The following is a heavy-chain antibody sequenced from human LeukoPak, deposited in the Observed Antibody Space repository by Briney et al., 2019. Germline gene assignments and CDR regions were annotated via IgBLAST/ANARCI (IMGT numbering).Heavy chain of an antibody. J-gene: IGHJ3*02. CDR2: INHSGST. CDR1: GGSFSGYY. Sequence: SETLSLTCAVYGGSFSGYYWSWIRQPPGKGLEWIGEINHSGSTNYNPSLKSRVTISVDKSKNQFSLKLSSVTAADTAVYYCASSLRITIFGVVSHDAFDIWGQGTMVTVSS. CDR3: ASSLRITIFGVVSHDAFDI. D-gene: IGHD3-3*01. V-gene: IGHV4-34*01.